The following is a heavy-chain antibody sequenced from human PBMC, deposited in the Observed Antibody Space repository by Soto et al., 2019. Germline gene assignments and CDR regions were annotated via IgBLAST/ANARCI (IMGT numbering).Heavy chain of an antibody. D-gene: IGHD3-16*01. CDR2: IWYDGSNK. J-gene: IGHJ6*04. CDR3: AREKRDGYIWAYYYGMDV. CDR1: GFTFSSYG. V-gene: IGHV3-33*01. Sequence: QVQLVESGGGVVQPGRSLRLSCAASGFTFSSYGMHWVRQAPGKGLEWVAVIWYDGSNKYYADSVKGRFTISRDNSKNTFYLKKNSLRAEDTAVYYCAREKRDGYIWAYYYGMDVWGKGTPVTVSS.